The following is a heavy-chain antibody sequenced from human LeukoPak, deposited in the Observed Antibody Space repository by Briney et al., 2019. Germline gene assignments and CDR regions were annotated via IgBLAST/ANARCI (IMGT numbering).Heavy chain of an antibody. Sequence: PGRSLRLSCAASGFTFSSYGMHWVRQAPGKGLGWVAVIWYDGSNKYYADPVKGRFTISRDNSKNTLYLQMNSLRAEDTAVYYCARDLPYYYGSGSPDFDYWGQGTLVTVSS. J-gene: IGHJ4*02. CDR1: GFTFSSYG. V-gene: IGHV3-33*01. CDR3: ARDLPYYYGSGSPDFDY. CDR2: IWYDGSNK. D-gene: IGHD3-10*01.